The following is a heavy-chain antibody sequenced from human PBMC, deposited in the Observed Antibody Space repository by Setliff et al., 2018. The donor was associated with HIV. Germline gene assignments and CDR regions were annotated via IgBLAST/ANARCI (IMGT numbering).Heavy chain of an antibody. V-gene: IGHV4-59*01. CDR1: GGSINNYF. CDR3: ARDGYNYKKGTSYMDV. Sequence: PSETLSLTCTVSGGSINNYFWSWIRQPPGKGLEWLGCLYYTGRANYNPSLESRLTVSVDTSKNQFSLKLSSVTAADTAVYYCARDGYNYKKGTSYMDVWGKGSTVTVSS. CDR2: LYYTGRA. D-gene: IGHD5-12*01. J-gene: IGHJ6*03.